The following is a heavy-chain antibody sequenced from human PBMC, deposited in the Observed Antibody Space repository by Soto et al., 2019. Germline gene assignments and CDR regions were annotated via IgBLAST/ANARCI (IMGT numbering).Heavy chain of an antibody. Sequence: ASVKVSCKASGGTFSSYAISWVRQAPGQGLEWMGGIIPIFGTANYAQKFQGRVTITADESTSTAYMELSSLRSEGTAVYYCARDTMVRGVRAIDYYYYGMDVWGQGTTVTVSS. CDR1: GGTFSSYA. CDR2: IIPIFGTA. CDR3: ARDTMVRGVRAIDYYYYGMDV. D-gene: IGHD3-10*01. J-gene: IGHJ6*02. V-gene: IGHV1-69*13.